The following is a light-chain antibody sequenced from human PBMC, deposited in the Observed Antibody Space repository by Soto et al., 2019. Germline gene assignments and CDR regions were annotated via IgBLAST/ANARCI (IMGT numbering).Light chain of an antibody. CDR3: SSYTSTTTLVV. V-gene: IGLV2-14*01. CDR1: SSDIYTYKY. J-gene: IGLJ2*01. Sequence: QSALTQPASVSGSPGQSITISCTGTSSDIYTYKYVSWYQQHPGKAPKLLLSEVSNRPSGVSNRFSGSKSGNTASLTISGLQAEDEADYYCSSYTSTTTLVVFGGGTKVTVL. CDR2: EVS.